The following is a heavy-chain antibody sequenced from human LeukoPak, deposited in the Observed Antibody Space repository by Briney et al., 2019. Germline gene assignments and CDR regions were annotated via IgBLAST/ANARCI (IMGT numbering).Heavy chain of an antibody. CDR2: IFHRGGT. Sequence: PSETLSLTCTVSGGSISSGSYYWSWIRQPPGKGLEWIGYIFHRGGTSYNPSLKSRILFSVDTSQNQFSLKLNSVTAADTAVYYCVREILYCSGGSCYRGPFDNWGQGTLVTVSA. D-gene: IGHD2-15*01. CDR3: VREILYCSGGSCYRGPFDN. V-gene: IGHV4-30-4*08. CDR1: GGSISSGSYY. J-gene: IGHJ4*02.